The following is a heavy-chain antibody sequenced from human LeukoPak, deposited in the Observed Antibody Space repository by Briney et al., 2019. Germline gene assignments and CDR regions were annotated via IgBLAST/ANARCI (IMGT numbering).Heavy chain of an antibody. CDR2: ISYDGSNK. V-gene: IGHV3-30*04. CDR3: ARDYYASRDDYYYFDY. J-gene: IGHJ4*02. Sequence: GGSLRLSCAASGFTFSSYAMHWVRQAPGKGLEWVAVISYDGSNKYYADSVKGRFTISRDNAKNSLDLQMNSLRAEDTAVYYCARDYYASRDDYYYFDYWGQGTLVTVSS. D-gene: IGHD3-22*01. CDR1: GFTFSSYA.